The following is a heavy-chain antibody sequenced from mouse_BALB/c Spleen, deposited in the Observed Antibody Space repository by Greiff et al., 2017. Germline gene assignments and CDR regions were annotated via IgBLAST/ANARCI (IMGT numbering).Heavy chain of an antibody. Sequence: EVKLQESGPELVKPGASVKMSCKASGYTFTSYVMYWVKQKHGQGLEWIGYINPYNDGTNYNEKFKGKATVTADKSSSTAYMELNSLTSEDSAVYCYTRSRMNNYDSGPFADWGQGTLVTVSA. CDR1: GYTFTSYV. D-gene: IGHD1-1*01. CDR3: TRSRMNNYDSGPFAD. V-gene: IGHV1-14*01. CDR2: INPYNDGT. J-gene: IGHJ3*01.